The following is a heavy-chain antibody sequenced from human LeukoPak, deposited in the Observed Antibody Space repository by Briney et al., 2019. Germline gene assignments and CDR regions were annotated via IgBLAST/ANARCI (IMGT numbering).Heavy chain of an antibody. CDR1: GYTFTSYG. CDR3: ARDKDSSGWYVGSFQH. CDR2: ISAYNGNT. Sequence: ASVKVSCKASGYTFTSYGISWVRQAPGQGLEWMGWISAYNGNTNYAQKLQGRVTMTTDTSTSTAYMELRSLRSDDTAVYYCARDKDSSGWYVGSFQHWGQGTLVTVSS. V-gene: IGHV1-18*01. D-gene: IGHD6-19*01. J-gene: IGHJ1*01.